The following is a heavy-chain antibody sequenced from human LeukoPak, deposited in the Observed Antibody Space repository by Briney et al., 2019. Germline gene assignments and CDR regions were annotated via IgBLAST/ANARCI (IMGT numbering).Heavy chain of an antibody. CDR3: ARTRGRYDSSGYYDY. CDR1: GGSISSGDYY. Sequence: PSETLSLTCTVSGGSISSGDYYWSWIRQPPGKGLEWIGYIYYSGSTYYNPSLKSRVTISVDTSKNLFSLKLSSVTAADTAVYYCARTRGRYDSSGYYDYWGQGTLVTVSS. V-gene: IGHV4-30-4*02. J-gene: IGHJ4*02. CDR2: IYYSGST. D-gene: IGHD3-22*01.